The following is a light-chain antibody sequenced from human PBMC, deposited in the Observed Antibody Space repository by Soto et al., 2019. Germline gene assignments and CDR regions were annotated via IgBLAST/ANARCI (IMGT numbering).Light chain of an antibody. CDR1: SSDVGGYNY. J-gene: IGLJ1*01. CDR3: SSYAGSPFFV. CDR2: EVS. V-gene: IGLV2-8*01. Sequence: QSALTQPPSASRSPGQSVTISCTGSSSDVGGYNYVSWYQQHPGKAPKLLIYEVSKRPSGVPDRFSGSKSGNTASLTISGLQSEDEADYYCSSYAGSPFFVFGTGTKVTVL.